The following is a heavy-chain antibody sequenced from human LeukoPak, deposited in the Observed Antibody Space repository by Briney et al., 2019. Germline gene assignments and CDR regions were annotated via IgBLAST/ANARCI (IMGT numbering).Heavy chain of an antibody. J-gene: IGHJ6*02. Sequence: SETLSLTCTVSGGSISSYYWSWIRRPPGKGLEWIGYIYYSGSTNYNPSLKSRVTISVDTSKNQFSLKLSSVTAADTAVYYCARAYYYDSSPLSYYYGMDVWGQGTTVTVSS. CDR2: IYYSGST. V-gene: IGHV4-59*01. CDR3: ARAYYYDSSPLSYYYGMDV. CDR1: GGSISSYY. D-gene: IGHD3-22*01.